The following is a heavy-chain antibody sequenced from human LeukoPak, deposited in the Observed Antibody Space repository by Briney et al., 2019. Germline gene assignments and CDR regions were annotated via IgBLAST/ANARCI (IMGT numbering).Heavy chain of an antibody. V-gene: IGHV3-30*18. Sequence: HSGRSLRLSCAASGFTFSSYGMHWVRQAPGKGLEWVAVISSDGVNKYSADSVKGRFTISRDNSKNTLYLQMNSLRAEDTAVYYCAKGQNYYDGSGYYSTNYWGQGTPVTVSS. D-gene: IGHD3-22*01. CDR3: AKGQNYYDGSGYYSTNY. CDR2: ISSDGVNK. CDR1: GFTFSSYG. J-gene: IGHJ4*02.